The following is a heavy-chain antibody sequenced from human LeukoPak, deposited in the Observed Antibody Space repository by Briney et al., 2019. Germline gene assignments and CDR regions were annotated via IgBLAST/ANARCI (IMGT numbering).Heavy chain of an antibody. V-gene: IGHV3-33*01. CDR1: GFTFSTYG. D-gene: IGHD3-10*01. CDR3: ARDSNSYGSGATIDY. CDR2: IWYDGSNK. J-gene: IGHJ4*02. Sequence: PGGSLRLSCAASGFTFSTYGIHWVRQAPGKGLEWLTDIWYDGSNKYYTDSVEGRFTISRDNSKNTLYLQMSSLRAEDTAVYYCARDSNSYGSGATIDYWGQGTLVTVSS.